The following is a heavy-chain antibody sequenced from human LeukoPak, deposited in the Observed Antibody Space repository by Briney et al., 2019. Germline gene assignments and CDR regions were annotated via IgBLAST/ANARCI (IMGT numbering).Heavy chain of an antibody. CDR2: ISGSSTSV. V-gene: IGHV3-21*04. D-gene: IGHD3-3*01. J-gene: IGHJ4*02. Sequence: GGSLRVSCAASGLTFDSHTVIWVRQAPGKGLQWVASISGSSTSVFYADPVKGRFTISRDNSKNTLYLQMNSLRAEDTAIYYCARDERLLSFLKWGQGTLVTVSS. CDR1: GLTFDSHT. CDR3: ARDERLLSFLK.